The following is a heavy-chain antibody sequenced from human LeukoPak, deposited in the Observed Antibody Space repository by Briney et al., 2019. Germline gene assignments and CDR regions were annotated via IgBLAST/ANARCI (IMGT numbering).Heavy chain of an antibody. CDR2: ISAYNGNT. CDR3: ARDSVLRNDHYCGAGRPRIQWGYYYGMDG. V-gene: IGHV1-18*01. CDR1: GYTFTSYG. D-gene: IGHD3-10*01. J-gene: IGHJ6*02. Sequence: ASVKVSCKASGYTFTSYGISWVRQAPGQGLEWMGWISAYNGNTNYAQKLQGRVTMTTDTSTSTAYMELRSLRSDDTAVYYCARDSVLRNDHYCGAGRPRIQWGYYYGMDGWGQGTKATV.